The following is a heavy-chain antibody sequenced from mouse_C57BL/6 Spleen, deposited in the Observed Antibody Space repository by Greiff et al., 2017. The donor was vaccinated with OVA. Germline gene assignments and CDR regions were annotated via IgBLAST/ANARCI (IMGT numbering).Heavy chain of an antibody. CDR3: AREGGGNYFDY. Sequence: EVKVVESGGGLVKPGGSLKLSCAASGFTFSSYAMSWVRQTPEKRLEWVATISDGGSYTYYPDNVKGRFTISRDNAKNNLYLQMSHLKSEDTAMYYCAREGGGNYFDYWGQGTTLTVSS. CDR2: ISDGGSYT. V-gene: IGHV5-4*01. CDR1: GFTFSSYA. J-gene: IGHJ2*01.